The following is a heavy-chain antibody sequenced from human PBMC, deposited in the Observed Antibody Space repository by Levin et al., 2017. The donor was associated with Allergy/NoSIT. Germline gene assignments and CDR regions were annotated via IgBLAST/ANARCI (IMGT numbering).Heavy chain of an antibody. CDR2: ISAYNGNT. CDR3: ARFGNDILTGYYYFVDY. CDR1: GYTFTSYG. D-gene: IGHD3-9*01. V-gene: IGHV1-18*01. J-gene: IGHJ4*02. Sequence: GGSLRLSCKASGYTFTSYGISWVRQAPGQGLEWMGWISAYNGNTNYAQKLQGRVTMTTDTSTSTAYMELRSLRSDDTAVYYCARFGNDILTGYYYFVDYWGQGTLVTVSS.